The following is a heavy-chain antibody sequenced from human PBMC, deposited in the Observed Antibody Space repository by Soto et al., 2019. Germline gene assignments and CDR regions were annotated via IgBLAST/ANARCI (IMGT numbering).Heavy chain of an antibody. CDR3: AKEWSYSSGWSHVDY. J-gene: IGHJ4*02. CDR2: ISGSGGST. CDR1: GFTFSSYA. D-gene: IGHD6-19*01. Sequence: PGGSVRLSCAASGFTFSSYAMSWVRQAPGKGLEWVSAISGSGGSTYYADSVKGRFTISRDNSKNTLYLQMNSLRAEDTAVYYCAKEWSYSSGWSHVDYWGQGTLVTVSS. V-gene: IGHV3-23*01.